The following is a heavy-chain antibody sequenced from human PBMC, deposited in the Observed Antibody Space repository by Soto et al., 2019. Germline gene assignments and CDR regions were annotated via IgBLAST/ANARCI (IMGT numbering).Heavy chain of an antibody. V-gene: IGHV4-30-4*01. CDR3: SGGETTLTTKLDY. CDR1: GDSVSSSLYY. J-gene: IGHJ4*02. CDR2: IYYSGGT. D-gene: IGHD4-17*01. Sequence: QVQLQESGPGLVKPSQTLSLTCTVSGDSVSSSLYYWSWIRQPPGKGLEWIGYIYYSGGTYYNPSLKSRPTISLDTSKNQFSLNLNSVTAADTAVYYCSGGETTLTTKLDYWGQGTLVTVSS.